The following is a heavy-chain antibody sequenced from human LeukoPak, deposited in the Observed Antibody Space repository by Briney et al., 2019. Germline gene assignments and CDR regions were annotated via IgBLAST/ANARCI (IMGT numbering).Heavy chain of an antibody. J-gene: IGHJ6*03. Sequence: ASVKVSCKASGYTFTGYYMHWVRQAPGQGLEWMGWINPNSGGRNYAQKFQGRVTMTRDTSIRTAYMELSRLTSDDTAVYYCATYSGSYSVHHYYYYMDVWDKGTTVTVSS. CDR3: ATYSGSYSVHHYYYYMDV. CDR2: INPNSGGR. D-gene: IGHD1-26*01. V-gene: IGHV1-2*02. CDR1: GYTFTGYY.